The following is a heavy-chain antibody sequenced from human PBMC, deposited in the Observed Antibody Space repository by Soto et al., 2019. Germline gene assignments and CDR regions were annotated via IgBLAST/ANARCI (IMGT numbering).Heavy chain of an antibody. D-gene: IGHD5-18*01. V-gene: IGHV3-23*01. CDR2: ISGSGDST. Sequence: PGGSLRLSCAASGFTFSSYDMSWVRQAPGKGLEWVSAISGSGDSTYDADSVKGRFTISRDNSKNTLYLQMNSLRAEDTAVYYCAKGIYSYGYNSFDYWSQGTLVTVS. CDR1: GFTFSSYD. J-gene: IGHJ4*02. CDR3: AKGIYSYGYNSFDY.